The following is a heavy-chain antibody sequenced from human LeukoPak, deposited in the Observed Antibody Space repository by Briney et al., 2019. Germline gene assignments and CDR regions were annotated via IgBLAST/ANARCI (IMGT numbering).Heavy chain of an antibody. CDR2: INPNSGGT. CDR1: GYTYTGYY. V-gene: IGHV1-2*04. D-gene: IGHD6-19*01. J-gene: IGHJ4*02. Sequence: ASVKVSCKASGYTYTGYYMHWVRQAPGQGLEWMGWINPNSGGTNYAQKFQGWVTMTRDTSISTAYMELSRLRSDDTAVYHCARGQSQGIAVAGTDYWGQGTLVTVSS. CDR3: ARGQSQGIAVAGTDY.